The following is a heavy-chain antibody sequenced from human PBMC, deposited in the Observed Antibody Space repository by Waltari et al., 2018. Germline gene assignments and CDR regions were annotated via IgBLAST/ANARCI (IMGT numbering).Heavy chain of an antibody. CDR3: SRVSASGDGMDV. J-gene: IGHJ6*02. CDR2: ISGSGGST. CDR1: GFTFSSYA. D-gene: IGHD2-2*01. Sequence: EVQLVESGGGLVQPGGSLRLSCAASGFTFSSYAMSWVRQAPGKGLEWVSAISGSGGSTYYADSVKGRFTISRDNSKNTLYLQMNSLRAEDTAVYYCSRVSASGDGMDVWGQGTTVTVSS. V-gene: IGHV3-23*04.